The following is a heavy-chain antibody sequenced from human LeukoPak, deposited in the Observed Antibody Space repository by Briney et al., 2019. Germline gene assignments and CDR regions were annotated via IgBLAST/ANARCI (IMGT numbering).Heavy chain of an antibody. CDR2: IFHSGYT. CDR1: GYSISSGYY. CDR3: ARTTEGGYTYDYFYYYYMDV. V-gene: IGHV4-38-2*02. J-gene: IGHJ6*03. Sequence: SETLSLTCTVSGYSISSGYYWGWVRQPPGEGLEWIGTIFHSGYTYYNPSLKSRVTISVDTSKNQFSLKLSSVTAADTAVYYCARTTEGGYTYDYFYYYYMDVWGKGTTVTTSS. D-gene: IGHD5-18*01.